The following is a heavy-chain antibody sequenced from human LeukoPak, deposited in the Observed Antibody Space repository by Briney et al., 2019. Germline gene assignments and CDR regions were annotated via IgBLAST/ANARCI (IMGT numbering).Heavy chain of an antibody. J-gene: IGHJ6*02. CDR1: GGSFSGYY. CDR2: INHSGST. V-gene: IGHV4-34*01. Sequence: SETLSLTCAVYGGSFSGYYWSWIRQPPGKGLEWIGEINHSGSTNYNPSLKSRVTISVDTSKNQFSLKLSSVTAADTAVYYCARVAYYYYGMDVWGQGTTVTVSS. CDR3: ARVAYYYYGMDV.